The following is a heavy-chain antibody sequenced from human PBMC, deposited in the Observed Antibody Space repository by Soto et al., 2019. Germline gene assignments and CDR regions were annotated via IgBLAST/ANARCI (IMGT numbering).Heavy chain of an antibody. CDR2: IYAANSET. V-gene: IGHV5-51*01. CDR1: GYSFSTYW. Sequence: PGESLKISCEASGYSFSTYWIGWVRQMPGKGLEWVGLIYAANSETRYSPSFQGQVTLSVDKSINTAYSQWSSLKASDTAIYYCGRHPPTPAHNWYLDPLSQGTLVTVSS. J-gene: IGHJ5*02. D-gene: IGHD1-7*01. CDR3: GRHPPTPAHNWYLDP.